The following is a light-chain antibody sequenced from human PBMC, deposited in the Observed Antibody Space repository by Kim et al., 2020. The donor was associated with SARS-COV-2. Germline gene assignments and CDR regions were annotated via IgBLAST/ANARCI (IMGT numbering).Light chain of an antibody. CDR2: EVN. CDR1: SSDVGGHVY. J-gene: IGLJ2*01. V-gene: IGLV2-8*01. CDR3: ISYAGNDIVL. Sequence: QSALTQPPSASGSPGQSVTISCTGTSSDVGGHVYVSWYQQHPGRAPKLMIFEVNKRPSGVPDRFSGSKSGNTAFLTVSGLRADDEADYYCISYAGNDIVLFGGGTKLAVL.